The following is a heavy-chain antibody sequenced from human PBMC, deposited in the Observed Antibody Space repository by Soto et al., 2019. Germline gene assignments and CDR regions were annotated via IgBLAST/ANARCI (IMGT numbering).Heavy chain of an antibody. J-gene: IGHJ5*02. CDR2: TYYRSTWSY. CDR1: GDSVSTNSAT. D-gene: IGHD2-8*01. Sequence: PSQTLSLTCAISGDSVSTNSATWGWIRQSPSRGLEWLGRTYYRSTWSYDYAFSVKGRITINPATSNNQLSLHLNSVTPDDTAVYYCARVMGNSWLDPWGQETLVTISS. CDR3: ARVMGNSWLDP. V-gene: IGHV6-1*01.